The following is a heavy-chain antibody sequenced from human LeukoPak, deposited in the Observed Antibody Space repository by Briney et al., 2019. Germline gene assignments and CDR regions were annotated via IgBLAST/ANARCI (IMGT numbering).Heavy chain of an antibody. Sequence: GGSLRLSCAASGFTFSSSAMSWVRQVPGKGLEWVSGISASGGSTSYADSVRGRFTISRDNSKNTLYVQMNSLRDEDTAVYYCARDPGNWGTVFDYWGQGTLVTVSS. V-gene: IGHV3-23*01. J-gene: IGHJ4*02. CDR2: ISASGGST. CDR3: ARDPGNWGTVFDY. D-gene: IGHD7-27*01. CDR1: GFTFSSSA.